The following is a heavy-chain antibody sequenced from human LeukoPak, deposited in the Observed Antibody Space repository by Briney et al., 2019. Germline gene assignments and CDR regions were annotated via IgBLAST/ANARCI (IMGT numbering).Heavy chain of an antibody. V-gene: IGHV3-21*01. Sequence: GGSLRLSCAASGFTFSSYSMNWVRQAPGKGLEWVSSISSSSSYIYYADSAKGRFTISRDNAKNSLYLQMNSLRAEDTAVYYCARSEDGYVDYWGQGTLVTVSS. D-gene: IGHD5-24*01. CDR3: ARSEDGYVDY. J-gene: IGHJ4*02. CDR2: ISSSSSYI. CDR1: GFTFSSYS.